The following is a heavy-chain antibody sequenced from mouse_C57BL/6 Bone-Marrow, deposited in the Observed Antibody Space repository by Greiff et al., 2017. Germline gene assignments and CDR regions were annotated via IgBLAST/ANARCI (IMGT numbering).Heavy chain of an antibody. J-gene: IGHJ4*01. CDR1: GFNIKDDY. CDR2: IDPENGDT. Sequence: EVKLVESGAELVRPGASVKLSCTASGFNIKDDYMHWVKQRPEQGLEWIGWIDPENGDTEYASKFQGKATITADTSSNTAYLQLSSLTSEDTAVYYCTSIYYDGGDWGQGPSVTVSS. CDR3: TSIYYDGGD. V-gene: IGHV14-4*01.